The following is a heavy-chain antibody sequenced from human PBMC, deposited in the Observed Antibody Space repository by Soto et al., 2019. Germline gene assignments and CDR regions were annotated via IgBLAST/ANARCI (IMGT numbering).Heavy chain of an antibody. CDR1: GFTFSSYW. J-gene: IGHJ4*02. CDR2: MNEDGGTT. D-gene: IGHD2-2*01. CDR3: AKDLVAIVAVPADQDY. Sequence: GGSLRLSCAASGFTFSSYWMHWVRQAPGKGLVWVSRMNEDGGTTDYADSVKGRFTISRDNAKNTLYLQMNSLRAEDTAVYYCAKDLVAIVAVPADQDYWGQGTLVTVSS. V-gene: IGHV3-74*01.